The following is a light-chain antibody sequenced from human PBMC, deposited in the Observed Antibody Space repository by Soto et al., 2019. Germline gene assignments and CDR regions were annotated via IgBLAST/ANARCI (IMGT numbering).Light chain of an antibody. CDR2: GAS. CDR1: QSVSSNH. Sequence: EIGVTQSPATLCVSRGERATLACRASQSVSSNHLAWYQQKRGQPPRLLIYGASSRATGTPGRFSGSGSGTDFTLTITRLEPEDFAVYYCQQYGSSPQTFGQGTKVDIK. J-gene: IGKJ1*01. CDR3: QQYGSSPQT. V-gene: IGKV3-20*01.